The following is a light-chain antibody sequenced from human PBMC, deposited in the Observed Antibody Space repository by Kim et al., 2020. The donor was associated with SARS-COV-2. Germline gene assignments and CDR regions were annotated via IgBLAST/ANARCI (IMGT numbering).Light chain of an antibody. V-gene: IGKV6-21*01. J-gene: IGKJ1*01. CDR3: HQSSSLPRT. CDR2: DAS. CDR1: QSIGSN. Sequence: VTPKEKVTITCRASQSIGSNLHWYQKKPDQSPKLLIKDASQSFSGVPSRFSGSGSGTDFTLTINSLEAEDAATYYCHQSSSLPRTFGQGTKVDIK.